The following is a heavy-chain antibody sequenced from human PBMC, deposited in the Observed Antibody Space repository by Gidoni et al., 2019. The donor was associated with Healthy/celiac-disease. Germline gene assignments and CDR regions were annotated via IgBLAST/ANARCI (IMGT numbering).Heavy chain of an antibody. Sequence: EVQLLESGGGLVKPGGSLSLSCAASVFTFSTSWMCWVRQAPGKGLEWVGRIKSKTDGGTTDYAAPVKGRFTISRDDSKNTLYLQMNSLKTEDTAVYYCTTDLRGYCSGGSCLEMAWVDYWGQGTLVTVSS. J-gene: IGHJ4*02. CDR3: TTDLRGYCSGGSCLEMAWVDY. CDR2: IKSKTDGGTT. CDR1: VFTFSTSW. D-gene: IGHD2-15*01. V-gene: IGHV3-15*01.